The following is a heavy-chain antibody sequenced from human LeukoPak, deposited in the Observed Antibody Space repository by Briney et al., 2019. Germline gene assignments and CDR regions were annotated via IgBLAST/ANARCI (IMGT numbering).Heavy chain of an antibody. CDR3: ARGQTWFGINWFDP. V-gene: IGHV4-34*01. CDR2: INHSGST. CDR1: GGSFSGYY. Sequence: SETLSLTCAVYGGSFSGYYCSWIRQPPGKGLEWIGEINHSGSTNYNPSLKSRVTISVDTSKNQFSLKLSSVTAADTAVYYCARGQTWFGINWFDPWGQGTLVTVSS. D-gene: IGHD3-10*01. J-gene: IGHJ5*02.